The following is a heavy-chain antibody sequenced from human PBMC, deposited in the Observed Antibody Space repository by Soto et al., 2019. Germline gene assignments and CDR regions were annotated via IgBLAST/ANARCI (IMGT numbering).Heavy chain of an antibody. CDR2: ISGSGGST. CDR1: GFTFSSYA. V-gene: IGHV3-23*01. CDR3: ATRRITMVRGVTPVDY. Sequence: PGGSLRLSCAASGFTFSSYAMSWVRQAPGKGLEWVSAISGSGGSTYYAESVKGRFTISRDNSKNALYLQMNSLRAEDTAVYYCATRRITMVRGVTPVDYWGQGTLVTVSS. D-gene: IGHD3-10*01. J-gene: IGHJ4*02.